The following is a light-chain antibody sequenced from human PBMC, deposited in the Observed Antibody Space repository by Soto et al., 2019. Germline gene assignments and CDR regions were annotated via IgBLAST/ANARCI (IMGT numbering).Light chain of an antibody. CDR1: QHISTW. V-gene: IGKV1-12*01. Sequence: DIQMTQSPSSVSASLGDRVTITCRASQHISTWLVWYQQKPGKAPQLLIYAASSLQTGVPSRFSGSGSGTEFSLTISSLQPEDSATYDCQQANSFPFTVGQGTRLEI. J-gene: IGKJ2*01. CDR2: AAS. CDR3: QQANSFPFT.